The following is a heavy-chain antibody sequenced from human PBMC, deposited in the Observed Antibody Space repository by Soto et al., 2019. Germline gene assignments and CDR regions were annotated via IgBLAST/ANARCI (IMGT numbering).Heavy chain of an antibody. CDR3: ARDFTGWPPDGVDT. J-gene: IGHJ5*02. V-gene: IGHV1-18*01. Sequence: QVHLVQSGAEVKMPGASVKVSCKASGFTFTSYAITWVRQAPGQGLEWMGWISAYNGATNYAQNFQGRVTMTTDSSTSTAYMELGSLTSYDTAVYFCARDFTGWPPDGVDTWGQGTLIIVSA. CDR1: GFTFTSYA. CDR2: ISAYNGAT. D-gene: IGHD3-16*01.